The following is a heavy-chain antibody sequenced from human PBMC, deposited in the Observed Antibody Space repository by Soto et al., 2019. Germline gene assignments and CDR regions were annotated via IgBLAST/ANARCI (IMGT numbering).Heavy chain of an antibody. D-gene: IGHD1-26*01. V-gene: IGHV3-48*03. CDR1: GFTFSSYE. J-gene: IGHJ4*02. CDR2: ITGSGNTI. Sequence: EVQLVESGGGLVQPGGSLRLSCAASGFTFSSYEITWVRQAPGKGLEWVSYITGSGNTIYYADSVKGRFTISRDNAKNSMYLQMNMLRAEDTAVYYCARGGSYFDYWGQGTLVTVSS. CDR3: ARGGSYFDY.